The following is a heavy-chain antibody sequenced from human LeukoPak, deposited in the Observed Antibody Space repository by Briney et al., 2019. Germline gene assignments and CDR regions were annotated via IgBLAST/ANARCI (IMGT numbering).Heavy chain of an antibody. CDR2: IYPGDSDT. Sequence: KVGESLKISCKGSGYSFTSYWIGWVRQMPGKGLEWMGIIYPGDSDTRYSPSFQGQVTISADKSISTAYLQWSSLKASDTAMYYCARLWDIVVVPAAMDYWGRGTLVTVSS. CDR3: ARLWDIVVVPAAMDY. V-gene: IGHV5-51*01. J-gene: IGHJ4*02. D-gene: IGHD2-2*01. CDR1: GYSFTSYW.